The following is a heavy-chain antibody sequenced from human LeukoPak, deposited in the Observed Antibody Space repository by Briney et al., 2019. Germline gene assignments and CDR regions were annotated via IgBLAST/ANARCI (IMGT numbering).Heavy chain of an antibody. D-gene: IGHD3-22*01. CDR1: GYTFTSYD. V-gene: IGHV1-8*01. CDR3: ARGEMIVVISIFDY. CDR2: MNPNSGNT. Sequence: ASVKVSCKASGYTFTSYDINWVRQATGQGLEWMGWMNPNSGNTGYAQKFQGRVTMTRDTSTSTVYMELSSLRSEDTAVYYCARGEMIVVISIFDYWGQGTLVTVSS. J-gene: IGHJ4*02.